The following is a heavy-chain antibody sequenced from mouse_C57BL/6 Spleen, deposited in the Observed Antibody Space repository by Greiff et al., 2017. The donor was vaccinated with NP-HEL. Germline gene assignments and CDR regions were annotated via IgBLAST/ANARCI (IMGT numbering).Heavy chain of an antibody. CDR3: ARSHYYGSSYVGAMDY. CDR1: GYTFTSYW. CDR2: IDPSDSYT. D-gene: IGHD1-1*01. Sequence: QVQLQQSGAELVRPGTSVKLSCKASGYTFTSYWMHWVKQRPGQGLEWIGVIDPSDSYTNYNQKFKGKATLTVDTSSSTAYMQLSSLTSEDSAVYYCARSHYYGSSYVGAMDYWGQGTSVTVSS. J-gene: IGHJ4*01. V-gene: IGHV1-59*01.